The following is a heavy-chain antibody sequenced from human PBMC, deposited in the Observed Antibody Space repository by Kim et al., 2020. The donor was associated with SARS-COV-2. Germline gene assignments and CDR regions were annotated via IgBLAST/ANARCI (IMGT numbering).Heavy chain of an antibody. D-gene: IGHD3-16*02. CDR3: ARVYHGFYYYYGMDV. J-gene: IGHJ6*02. Sequence: SVKVSCQASGGTFSSYAISWVRQAPGQGLEWMGGIIPIFGTANYAQKFQGRVTITADESTSTAYMELSSLRSEDTAVYYCARVYHGFYYYYGMDVWGQGTTVTVSS. CDR2: IIPIFGTA. V-gene: IGHV1-69*13. CDR1: GGTFSSYA.